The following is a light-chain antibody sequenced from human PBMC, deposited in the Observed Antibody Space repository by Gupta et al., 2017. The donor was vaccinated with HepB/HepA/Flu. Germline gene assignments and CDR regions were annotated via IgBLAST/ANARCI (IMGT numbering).Light chain of an antibody. V-gene: IGKV4-1*01. CDR2: WAS. CDR1: QSVLYSSNNKNY. Sequence: DIVMTQSPDSLAVSLGERATINCKSSQSVLYSSNNKNYLAWYQQKPGQPPKLLIYWASARQSGVPDRFSGSGSGTDFTLTISTRQAEDVAVYYCQQEDGVPCTFGQGTKMEFK. CDR3: QQEDGVPCT. J-gene: IGKJ2*02.